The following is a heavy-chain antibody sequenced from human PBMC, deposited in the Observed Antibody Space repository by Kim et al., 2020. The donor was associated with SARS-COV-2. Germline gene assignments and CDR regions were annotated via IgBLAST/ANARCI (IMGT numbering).Heavy chain of an antibody. Sequence: SQTLSLTCAISGDSVSSNSAAWNWIRQSPSRGLEWLGRTYYRSKWYNDYAVSVKSRITINPDTSKNQFSLQLNSVTPEDTAVYYCARDFLMSIFGVDGGEYNYYYYGMDVWGQGTTVTVSS. D-gene: IGHD3-3*01. CDR1: GDSVSSNSAA. CDR3: ARDFLMSIFGVDGGEYNYYYYGMDV. CDR2: TYYRSKWYN. J-gene: IGHJ6*02. V-gene: IGHV6-1*01.